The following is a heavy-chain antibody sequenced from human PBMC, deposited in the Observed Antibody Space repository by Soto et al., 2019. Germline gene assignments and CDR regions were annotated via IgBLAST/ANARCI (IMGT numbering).Heavy chain of an antibody. V-gene: IGHV3-9*01. CDR2: LSWNSGYI. J-gene: IGHJ4*02. CDR1: GFTFDDYA. CDR3: VKDMSSSGWSMED. Sequence: EVQLVESGGVLVQPGRSLRLSCAASGFTFDDYAMHWVRQAQGKGLEWVSGLSWNSGYIGYAESVKGRFTVSRDNAKNSLYLQMNSLRSEDTALYYCVKDMSSSGWSMEDWGQGTLVTVSS. D-gene: IGHD6-19*01.